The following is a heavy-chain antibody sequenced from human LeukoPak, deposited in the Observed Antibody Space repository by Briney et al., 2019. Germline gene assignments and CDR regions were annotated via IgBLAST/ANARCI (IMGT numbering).Heavy chain of an antibody. CDR2: IYHSGST. Sequence: PSETLSLTCTVSGGSISSGGYYWSWIRQPPGKGLEWIGYIYHSGSTYYTPSLKSRVTISVDRSKNQFSLKLSSVTAADTAVYYCARGPPIVPTISFDYWGQGTLVTVSS. CDR3: ARGPPIVPTISFDY. V-gene: IGHV4-30-2*01. J-gene: IGHJ4*02. CDR1: GGSISSGGYY. D-gene: IGHD5-12*01.